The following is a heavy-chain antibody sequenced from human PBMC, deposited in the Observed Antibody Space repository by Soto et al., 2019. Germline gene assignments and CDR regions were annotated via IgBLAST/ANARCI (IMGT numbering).Heavy chain of an antibody. CDR1: GGSISSGGYY. D-gene: IGHD3-16*02. CDR3: ARESIMITFGGVIAMGWFDP. Sequence: QVQLQESGPGLVKPSQTLSLTCTVSGGSISSGGYYWSWIRQHPGKGLEWIGYSYYSGSTYYNPSLKGRVTLSVDTSKNQFSLKLSSVTAADTAVYYCARESIMITFGGVIAMGWFDPWGQGTLVTVSS. J-gene: IGHJ5*02. CDR2: SYYSGST. V-gene: IGHV4-31*03.